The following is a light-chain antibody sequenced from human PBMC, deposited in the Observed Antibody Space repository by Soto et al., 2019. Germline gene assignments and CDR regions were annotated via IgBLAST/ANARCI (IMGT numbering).Light chain of an antibody. CDR3: QKYNTVPRT. CDR2: AAS. Sequence: DIQMTQSPSSLSASVGDRVTITCRASQGISHFLAWYQQKPGKVPKLLIYAASILRSGVPPRFSGSGSGTDFTLTISNLQPEDVATYYYQKYNTVPRTFGQGTKVEI. V-gene: IGKV1-27*01. CDR1: QGISHF. J-gene: IGKJ1*01.